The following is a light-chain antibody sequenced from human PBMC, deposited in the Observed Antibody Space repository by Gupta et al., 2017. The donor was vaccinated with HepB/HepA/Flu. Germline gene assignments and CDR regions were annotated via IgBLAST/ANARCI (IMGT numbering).Light chain of an antibody. CDR3: KQSIQHPKT. V-gene: IGKV2D-29*01. Sequence: DIVMTQTPLSLSVSPGQPASISCKSSESLLDSNGKTYLYWYLQKAGQPPQLLIYEGSNRVSGVPDRFSGSGSGTDFTLKISRVEAEDVGTYYCKQSIQHPKTFGQGTKVEI. J-gene: IGKJ1*01. CDR1: ESLLDSNGKTY. CDR2: EGS.